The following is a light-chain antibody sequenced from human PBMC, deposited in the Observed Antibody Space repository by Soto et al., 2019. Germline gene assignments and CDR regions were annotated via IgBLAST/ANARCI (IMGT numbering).Light chain of an antibody. J-gene: IGKJ1*01. Sequence: EIVMTQSPATLSVSPGERATLSCRASQSVSSNLAWYQQKPGQAPRLLIYGASTRATGIPARFSGSGSGTEITLTINSLQSEDFAVYYCQQYNNWLRGTFGQGTKVEIK. CDR2: GAS. CDR1: QSVSSN. CDR3: QQYNNWLRGT. V-gene: IGKV3-15*01.